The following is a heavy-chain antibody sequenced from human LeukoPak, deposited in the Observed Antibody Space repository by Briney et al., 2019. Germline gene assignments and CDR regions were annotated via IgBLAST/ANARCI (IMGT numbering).Heavy chain of an antibody. CDR2: ISGPGSST. V-gene: IGHV3-23*01. J-gene: IGHJ3*02. D-gene: IGHD3-10*01. CDR3: ARDRGYGSGSYYNYAFDI. Sequence: GGSLRLSCAASGFTFSNYAMSWVRQAPGKGLEWVSAISGPGSSTYYADSVKGRFTISRDNSKNTLYLQMNSLRAEDTAVYYCARDRGYGSGSYYNYAFDIWGQGTMVTVSS. CDR1: GFTFSNYA.